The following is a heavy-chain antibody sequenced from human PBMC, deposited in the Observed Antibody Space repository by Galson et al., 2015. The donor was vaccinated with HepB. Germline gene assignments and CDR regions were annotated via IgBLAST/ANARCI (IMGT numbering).Heavy chain of an antibody. CDR3: AKLTGDFWSGYHWYFDL. CDR2: ISGSGGST. V-gene: IGHV3-23*01. Sequence: SLRLSCAASGFTFSSYAMSWVRQAPGKGLEWVSAISGSGGSTYYADSVKGRFTISRDNSKNTLYLQMNSLRAEDTAVYYCAKLTGDFWSGYHWYFDLWGRGTLVTVSS. CDR1: GFTFSSYA. J-gene: IGHJ2*01. D-gene: IGHD3-3*01.